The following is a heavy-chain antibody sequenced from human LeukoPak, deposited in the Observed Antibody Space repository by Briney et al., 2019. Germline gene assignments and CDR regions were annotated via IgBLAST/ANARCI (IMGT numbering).Heavy chain of an antibody. CDR2: IRNKVNSYTT. D-gene: IGHD1-14*01. Sequence: GGSLRLSCAASGFTFSDHYMDWVRQAPGKGLEWVGRIRNKVNSYTTEYAASVKGRFTFSRDDSKSSLYLQMNSLQTEDTAVYYCVRARLRTTPFYFDYWSQGALVIVSS. V-gene: IGHV3-72*01. CDR1: GFTFSDHY. J-gene: IGHJ4*02. CDR3: VRARLRTTPFYFDY.